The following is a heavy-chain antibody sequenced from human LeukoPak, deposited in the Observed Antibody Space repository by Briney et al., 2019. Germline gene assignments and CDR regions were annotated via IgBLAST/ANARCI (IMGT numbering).Heavy chain of an antibody. D-gene: IGHD5-18*01. CDR2: ISSSSSYI. CDR1: GFTFSSYS. CDR3: ASGYSYGLGQKGNFDY. V-gene: IGHV3-21*01. J-gene: IGHJ4*02. Sequence: GGSLRLSCAASGFTFSSYSMNWVRQAPGKGLEWVSSISSSSSYIYYADSVKGRFTISRDNAKNSLYLQMNSLRAEDTAVYYCASGYSYGLGQKGNFDYWGQGTLVTVSS.